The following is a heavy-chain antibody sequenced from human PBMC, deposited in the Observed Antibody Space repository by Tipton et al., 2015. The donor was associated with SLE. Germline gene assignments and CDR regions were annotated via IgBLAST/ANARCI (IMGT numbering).Heavy chain of an antibody. V-gene: IGHV3-21*01. CDR1: GFTLNSYT. CDR3: TDHDAFHI. Sequence: SLRLSCVASGFTLNSYTVNWVRQAPGKGLDWVSSISSSGGYKFYTDSVEGRFTISRDHAKNSVYLQMNSLRAEDTAVYYCTDHDAFHIWGQGTMVTVSS. CDR2: ISSSGGYK. J-gene: IGHJ3*02.